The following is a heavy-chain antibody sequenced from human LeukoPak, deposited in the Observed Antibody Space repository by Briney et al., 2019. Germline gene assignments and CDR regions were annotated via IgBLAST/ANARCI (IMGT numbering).Heavy chain of an antibody. Sequence: GGSLRLSCAASGFTFSSYSMNWVRQAPGKGLEWVSSISGSSSYIYYADSVKGRFTISRDNAKNSLYLQMNSLRAEDTAVYYCVRWIASGSGIYWYFDVWGRGTLVTVSS. CDR1: GFTFSSYS. V-gene: IGHV3-21*06. CDR2: ISGSSSYI. D-gene: IGHD1-26*01. CDR3: VRWIASGSGIYWYFDV. J-gene: IGHJ2*01.